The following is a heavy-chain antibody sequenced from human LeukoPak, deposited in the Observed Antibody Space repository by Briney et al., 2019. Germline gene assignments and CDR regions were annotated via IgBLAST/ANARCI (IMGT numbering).Heavy chain of an antibody. CDR3: ARDQFGRAMDV. J-gene: IGHJ6*04. D-gene: IGHD3-10*01. Sequence: KASETLSLTCAVYGGSFSGYYWSWIRQPPGKGLEWIGEINHSGSTYYNPSLKSRVTISVDTSKNQFSLKLSSVTAADTAVYYCARDQFGRAMDVWGKGTTVAVSS. CDR2: INHSGST. CDR1: GGSFSGYY. V-gene: IGHV4-34*01.